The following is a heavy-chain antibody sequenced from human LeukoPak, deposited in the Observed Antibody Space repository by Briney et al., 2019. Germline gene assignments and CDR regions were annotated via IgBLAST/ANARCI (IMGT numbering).Heavy chain of an antibody. V-gene: IGHV3-21*01. CDR1: GFTFTSYS. D-gene: IGHD1-26*01. Sequence: GGSLRLSCAASGFTFTSYSLNWVRQAPGTGLEWVSSISESGRYIYFRASLKGRFTVSRDNAENSLYLQMNGLRVEDTAVYYCARGHSGSYQRTDAFDIWGRGTLVTVSS. CDR3: ARGHSGSYQRTDAFDI. J-gene: IGHJ3*02. CDR2: ISESGRYI.